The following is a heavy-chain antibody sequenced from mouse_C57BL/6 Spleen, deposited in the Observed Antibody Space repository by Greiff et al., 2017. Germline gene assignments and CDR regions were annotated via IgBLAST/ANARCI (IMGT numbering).Heavy chain of an antibody. Sequence: VQLQQSGPELVKPGASVKISCKASGYTFTDYYMNWVKQSHGKSLEWIGDINPNNGGTSYNQKFKGKATLTVDKSSSTAYMELRNLTSEDSAVYYCARPTYYGSSHYYAMDYWGQGTSVTVSS. J-gene: IGHJ4*01. CDR2: INPNNGGT. CDR3: ARPTYYGSSHYYAMDY. D-gene: IGHD1-1*01. CDR1: GYTFTDYY. V-gene: IGHV1-26*01.